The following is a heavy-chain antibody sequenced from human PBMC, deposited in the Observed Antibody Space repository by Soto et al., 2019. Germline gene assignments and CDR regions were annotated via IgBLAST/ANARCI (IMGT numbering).Heavy chain of an antibody. J-gene: IGHJ4*02. CDR1: GGSISSSGYY. V-gene: IGHV4-31*03. CDR3: AGIYSGSPGGTLRY. CDR2: IYYSGST. D-gene: IGHD1-26*01. Sequence: QVQLQESGPGLVKLSQTLSLTCTVSGGSISSSGYYWSWIRQHPGKGLEWIGYIYYSGSTYYNPSLKSRVTISVDTSKNQFSLKLSSVTAADTAVYYCAGIYSGSPGGTLRYSGQGTLVTVSS.